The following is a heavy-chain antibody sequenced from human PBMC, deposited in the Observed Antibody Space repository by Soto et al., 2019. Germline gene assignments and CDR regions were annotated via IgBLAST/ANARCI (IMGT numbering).Heavy chain of an antibody. J-gene: IGHJ4*02. CDR1: GFTFSRYG. D-gene: IGHD2-15*01. Sequence: EVQLLESGGGLVQPGGSLRLSCEGSGFTFSRYGMNWVRQAPGKGLQWVSGMSISGGTTYYADSVKGRFTISRDNSRNTLYLQMNSLRAEDTAVYYCAKEDYCNGGSCYPDYWGQGTLVTVSS. CDR2: MSISGGTT. V-gene: IGHV3-23*01. CDR3: AKEDYCNGGSCYPDY.